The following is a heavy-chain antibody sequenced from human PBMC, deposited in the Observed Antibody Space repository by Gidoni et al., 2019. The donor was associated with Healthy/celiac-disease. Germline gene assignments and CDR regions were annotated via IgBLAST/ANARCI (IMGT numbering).Heavy chain of an antibody. D-gene: IGHD6-19*01. CDR2: IYYSGST. V-gene: IGHV4-59*01. CDR3: ARVAPVAVAGRGGDYYYYYGMDV. J-gene: IGHJ6*02. CDR1: GGSIRASY. Sequence: QVHLQESGPGLVRPSETLSLTCTVSGGSIRASYWSWIRQPPGKGLEWIGYIYYSGSTNYNPSLKSRVTISVDTSKNQFSLKLSSVTAADTAVYYCARVAPVAVAGRGGDYYYYYGMDVWGQGTTVTVSS.